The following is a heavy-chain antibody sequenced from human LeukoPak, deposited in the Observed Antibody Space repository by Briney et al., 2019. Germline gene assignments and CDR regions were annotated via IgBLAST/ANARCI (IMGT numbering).Heavy chain of an antibody. D-gene: IGHD2-2*01. Sequence: GESLKISCKGSGYSFTSYWIGWVRQMPGKGLEWMGIIYPGDSDTRYSPSFQGQVTISADKSISTAYLQWSGLKASDTAMYYRARIGYCSSTSCHDAFDIWGQGTMVTISS. CDR2: IYPGDSDT. CDR1: GYSFTSYW. V-gene: IGHV5-51*01. CDR3: ARIGYCSSTSCHDAFDI. J-gene: IGHJ3*02.